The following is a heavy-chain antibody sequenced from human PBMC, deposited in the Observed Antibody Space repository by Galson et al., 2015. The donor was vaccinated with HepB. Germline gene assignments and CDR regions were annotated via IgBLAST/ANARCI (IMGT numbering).Heavy chain of an antibody. J-gene: IGHJ6*02. CDR1: GFTFSSYA. CDR2: MSYDGRNK. Sequence: SLRLSCAASGFTFSSYAMHWVRQAPGKGLEWVAVMSYDGRNKYYADSVKGRFTISRDNSKNTLYLQMNSLRAEDTAVYYCARVAAAGTVYYGMDVWGQGTTVTVSS. V-gene: IGHV3-30*04. CDR3: ARVAAAGTVYYGMDV. D-gene: IGHD6-13*01.